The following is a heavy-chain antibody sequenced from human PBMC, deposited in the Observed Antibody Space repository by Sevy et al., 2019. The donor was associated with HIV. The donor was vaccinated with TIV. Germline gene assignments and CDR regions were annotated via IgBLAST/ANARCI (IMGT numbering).Heavy chain of an antibody. CDR1: GFTFSSYG. CDR2: ISYDGSNK. J-gene: IGHJ4*02. Sequence: GGSLRLSCAASGFTFSSYGMHWVRQAPGKGLEWVAVISYDGSNKYYADSVKGRFTISRDNSKNTLYLQRNSLRAEDTAVYYCAKDLYSSGWALSLFDYWGQGTLVTVSS. V-gene: IGHV3-30*18. D-gene: IGHD6-19*01. CDR3: AKDLYSSGWALSLFDY.